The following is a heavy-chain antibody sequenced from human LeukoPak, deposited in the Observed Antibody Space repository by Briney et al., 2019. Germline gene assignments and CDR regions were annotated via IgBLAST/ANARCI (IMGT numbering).Heavy chain of an antibody. Sequence: SETLSLTCTVSGGSISSYYWSWIRQPAGKGLEWIGRIYTSGSTNHNPSLKSRVTMSVDTSKNQFSLELSSVTAADTAVYYCARDRGSSGWYYFDYWGQGTLVTVSS. CDR1: GGSISSYY. D-gene: IGHD6-19*01. V-gene: IGHV4-4*07. CDR2: IYTSGST. J-gene: IGHJ4*02. CDR3: ARDRGSSGWYYFDY.